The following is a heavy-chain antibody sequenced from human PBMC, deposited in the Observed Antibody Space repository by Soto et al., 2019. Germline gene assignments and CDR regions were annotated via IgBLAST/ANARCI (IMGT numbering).Heavy chain of an antibody. CDR2: INHSGST. J-gene: IGHJ6*03. V-gene: IGHV4-34*01. CDR1: GGSFSGYY. D-gene: IGHD6-19*01. Sequence: SETLSLTCAVYGGSFSGYYWSWIRQPPGKGLEWIGEINHSGSTNYNPSLKSRVTISVDTSKNQFSLKLSSVTAADTAVYYCARGMNAVAGRYYYYYMDVWGKGTTVTVSS. CDR3: ARGMNAVAGRYYYYYMDV.